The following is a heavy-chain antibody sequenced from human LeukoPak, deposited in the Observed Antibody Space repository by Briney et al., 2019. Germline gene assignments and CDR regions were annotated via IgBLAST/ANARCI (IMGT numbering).Heavy chain of an antibody. J-gene: IGHJ4*02. D-gene: IGHD3-22*01. CDR1: GYTFTSYG. CDR2: ISAYNGNT. CDR3: ARDQWYYDSSGYHIPRD. Sequence: ASVKVSCKASGYTFTSYGISWVRQAPGQGLEWMGWISAYNGNTNYAQKLQGRVTMTTDTSTSTAYMELRSLRSDDTAVYYCARDQWYYDSSGYHIPRDWGQGTLVTVSS. V-gene: IGHV1-18*01.